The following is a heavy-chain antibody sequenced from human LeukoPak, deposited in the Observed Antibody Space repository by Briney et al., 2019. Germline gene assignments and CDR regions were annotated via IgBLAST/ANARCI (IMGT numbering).Heavy chain of an antibody. CDR3: ARDFIPPPDSIVGGDLGY. J-gene: IGHJ4*02. D-gene: IGHD1-26*01. CDR1: GFAFSSYG. CDR2: IWYDGSKK. Sequence: PGGSLRLSCAASGFAFSSYGMHWVRQAPGKGLEWVAVIWYDGSKKYYVDSEKGRFTISRDNSKNTLYLQMNSLRAEDTAVYYCARDFIPPPDSIVGGDLGYWGQGTLVTVSS. V-gene: IGHV3-33*01.